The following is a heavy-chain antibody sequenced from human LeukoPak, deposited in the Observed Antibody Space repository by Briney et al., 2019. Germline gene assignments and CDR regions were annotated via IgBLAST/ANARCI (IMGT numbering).Heavy chain of an antibody. CDR2: IDSGGNT. CDR1: GFTVSNNY. J-gene: IGHJ4*01. Sequence: AGGSLRLSCAASGFTVSNNYMTWVRQAPGKGLEWVSVIDSGGNTYYADSVKGRFTISRDNSKNTVFLQLNSLRAEDTAVYYCARVHSGYHSFDYWGNGTLVTVSS. D-gene: IGHD5-12*01. V-gene: IGHV3-53*01. CDR3: ARVHSGYHSFDY.